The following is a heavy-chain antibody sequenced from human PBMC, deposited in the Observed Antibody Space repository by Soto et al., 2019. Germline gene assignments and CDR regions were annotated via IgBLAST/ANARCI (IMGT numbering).Heavy chain of an antibody. D-gene: IGHD3-3*01. J-gene: IGHJ5*02. Sequence: SETLSLTCTVSGGSISSGGYYWSWIRQHPGKGLEWIGYIYYSGSTYYNPSLKSRVTISVDTSKNQFSLKLSSVTAADTAVYYCARNHDFPNWFDPWGQGTLVTVSS. CDR3: ARNHDFPNWFDP. V-gene: IGHV4-31*03. CDR1: GGSISSGGYY. CDR2: IYYSGST.